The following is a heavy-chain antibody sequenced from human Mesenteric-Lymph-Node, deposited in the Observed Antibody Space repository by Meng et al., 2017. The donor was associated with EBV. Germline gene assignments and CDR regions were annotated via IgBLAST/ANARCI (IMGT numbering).Heavy chain of an antibody. CDR1: GSTFTDYY. V-gene: IGHV1-2*06. CDR2: INPSSGGT. Sequence: QVQLVQSGAEVKKPGASVKVSCKASGSTFTDYYMHWVRQAPGQGLEWMGRINPSSGGTNYAQKFQGRVTMTRDTSISTAYIELNSLRSDDTAVYYCASPGYSYGLDYWGQGTLVTVSS. CDR3: ASPGYSYGLDY. J-gene: IGHJ4*02. D-gene: IGHD5-18*01.